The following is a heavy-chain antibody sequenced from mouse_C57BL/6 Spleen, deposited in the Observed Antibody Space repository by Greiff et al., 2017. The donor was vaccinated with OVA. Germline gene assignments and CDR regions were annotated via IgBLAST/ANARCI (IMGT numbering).Heavy chain of an antibody. J-gene: IGHJ2*01. CDR3: ARSGTRWDGVDY. CDR1: GYTFTSYW. CDR2: IHPNSGST. D-gene: IGHD4-1*01. Sequence: QVQLQQPGAELVKPGASVKLSCKASGYTFTSYWMHWVKQRPGQGLEWIGMIHPNSGSTNYNEKFKSKATLTVDKSSSTAYMQLSSLTSEDSAVYYCARSGTRWDGVDYWGQGTTLTVSS. V-gene: IGHV1-64*01.